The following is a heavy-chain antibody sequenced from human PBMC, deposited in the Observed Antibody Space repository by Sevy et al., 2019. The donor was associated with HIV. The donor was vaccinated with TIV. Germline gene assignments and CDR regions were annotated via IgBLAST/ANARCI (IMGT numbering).Heavy chain of an antibody. D-gene: IGHD3-16*01. CDR3: ARDWGSDYFDY. CDR2: IYSGGST. J-gene: IGHJ4*01. CDR1: GFTVSSNY. V-gene: IGHV3-53*01. Sequence: GGSLRLSCAASGFTVSSNYMSWVRQAPGKGLEWVSVIYSGGSTYYADSVKGRFTISRDNSKNTLYLQMNSLRAEDTAVYYCARDWGSDYFDYWGQEPWSPSPQ.